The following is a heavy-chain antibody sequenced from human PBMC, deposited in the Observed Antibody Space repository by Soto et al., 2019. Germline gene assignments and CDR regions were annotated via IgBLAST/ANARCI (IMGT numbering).Heavy chain of an antibody. CDR1: GYTFTSYD. CDR3: ARGRSDIVATILSDY. V-gene: IGHV1-8*01. D-gene: IGHD5-12*01. J-gene: IGHJ4*02. Sequence: ASVKVSCKASGYTFTSYDINWVRQATGQGLEWMGWMNPNSGNTGYAQKFQGRVTMTRNTSISTAYMELGSLRSEDTAVYYCARGRSDIVATILSDYWGQGTLVTVSS. CDR2: MNPNSGNT.